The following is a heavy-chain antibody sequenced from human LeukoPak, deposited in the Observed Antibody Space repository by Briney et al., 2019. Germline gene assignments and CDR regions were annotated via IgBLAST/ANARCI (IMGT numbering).Heavy chain of an antibody. D-gene: IGHD6-13*01. Sequence: SVKVSCKASGGTFSSYAISWVRQAPGQGLEWMGGIIPIFGTANYAQKFQGRVTITADKSTSTAYMELSSLRSEDTAVYYCAGDQSSSWTSMDVWGKGTTVTVSS. CDR1: GGTFSSYA. CDR3: AGDQSSSWTSMDV. J-gene: IGHJ6*03. V-gene: IGHV1-69*06. CDR2: IIPIFGTA.